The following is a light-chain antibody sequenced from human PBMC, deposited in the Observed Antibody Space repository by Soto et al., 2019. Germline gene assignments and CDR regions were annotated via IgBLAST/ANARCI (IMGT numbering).Light chain of an antibody. CDR3: QQYGSSHLYT. CDR2: GAS. Sequence: EIVLTQSPGTLSLSPGERATLSCRARQSVSSSYLAWYQQKPGQAPRLLIYGASSRATGIPDRFSGSGSGTDLTLTISRLEPEDFAVYYCQQYGSSHLYTFGQGTKLDIK. J-gene: IGKJ2*01. V-gene: IGKV3-20*01. CDR1: QSVSSSY.